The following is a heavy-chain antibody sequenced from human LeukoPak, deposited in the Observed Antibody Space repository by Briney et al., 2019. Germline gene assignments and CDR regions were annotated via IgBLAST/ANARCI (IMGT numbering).Heavy chain of an antibody. Sequence: SETLSLTCAVYGGSFSGYYWSWIRKPPGKGLEWIGEINHSGSTNYNPSLKSRVTISVDTSKNQFSLKLSSVIAADTAVYYCARSGYSGYLPHYWGQGTLVTVSS. D-gene: IGHD5-12*01. V-gene: IGHV4-34*01. J-gene: IGHJ4*02. CDR2: INHSGST. CDR1: GGSFSGYY. CDR3: ARSGYSGYLPHY.